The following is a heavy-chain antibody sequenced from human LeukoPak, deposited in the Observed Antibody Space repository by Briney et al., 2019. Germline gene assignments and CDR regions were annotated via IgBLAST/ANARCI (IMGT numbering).Heavy chain of an antibody. Sequence: SSETLSLTCTVSGGSISSYYWSWIRQPPGKGLEWIGYIYYSGSTNYNPSLKSRVTISVDTSKSQFPLKLTSVTAADTAVYYCARHGDGYDWKHWYFDLWGRGTLVTVSS. CDR2: IYYSGST. D-gene: IGHD5-24*01. J-gene: IGHJ2*01. V-gene: IGHV4-59*08. CDR1: GGSISSYY. CDR3: ARHGDGYDWKHWYFDL.